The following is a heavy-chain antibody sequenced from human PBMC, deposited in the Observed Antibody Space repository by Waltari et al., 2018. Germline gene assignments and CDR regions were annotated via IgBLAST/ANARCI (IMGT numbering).Heavy chain of an antibody. J-gene: IGHJ4*02. CDR1: GYSISSGYY. Sequence: QVQLQESGPGLVKPSETLSLTCAVSGYSISSGYYWGWIRQPPGKGLEWIGSIYHSGSTYYNPSLKSRVTISVDTSKNQFCLKLSSVTAADTAVYYCARFQYGRRYYFDYWGQGTLVTVSS. CDR2: IYHSGST. D-gene: IGHD3-16*01. V-gene: IGHV4-38-2*01. CDR3: ARFQYGRRYYFDY.